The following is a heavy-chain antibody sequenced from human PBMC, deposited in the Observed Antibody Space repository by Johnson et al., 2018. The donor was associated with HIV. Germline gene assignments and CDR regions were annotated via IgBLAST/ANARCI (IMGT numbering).Heavy chain of an antibody. V-gene: IGHV3-23*04. CDR3: ARELGGSSLPFGAVDI. CDR2: TTPSGGGT. Sequence: EVQLVESGGGLVQPGGSLRLSCAASGFTFSSYAMSWVRQAPGKGLEWVSATTPSGGGTYYADSVKGRFTISRDNSKNTLFLQMNSLRAEDTAVYYCARELGGSSLPFGAVDIWGQVTMVTVSS. D-gene: IGHD6-13*01. CDR1: GFTFSSYA. J-gene: IGHJ3*02.